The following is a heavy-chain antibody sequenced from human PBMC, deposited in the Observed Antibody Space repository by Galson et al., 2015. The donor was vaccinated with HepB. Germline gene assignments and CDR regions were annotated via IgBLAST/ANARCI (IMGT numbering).Heavy chain of an antibody. V-gene: IGHV1-3*01. CDR1: GYTFTSYA. D-gene: IGHD3-16*01. CDR3: ARPEIYGEYFQH. Sequence: SVKVSCKASGYTFTSYAMHWVRQAPGQRLEWMGWINAGNGNTKYSQKFQGRVTITRDTSASTAYMELSSLRSEDTAAYYCARPEIYGEYFQHWGQGTLVTVSS. J-gene: IGHJ1*01. CDR2: INAGNGNT.